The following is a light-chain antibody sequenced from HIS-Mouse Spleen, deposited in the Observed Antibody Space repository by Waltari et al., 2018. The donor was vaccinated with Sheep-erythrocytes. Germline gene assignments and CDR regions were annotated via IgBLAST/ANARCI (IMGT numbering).Light chain of an antibody. CDR3: QQYNNWPWT. Sequence: EIVMTQSPATLSVSPGERATLSCRASQSVSSNLAWYQQKPGQAPRLLIYGASTSATGSAARFSGSGSGTEFTLTISSMQSEDFAVYYCQQYNNWPWTFGQGTKVEIK. V-gene: IGKV3-15*01. CDR1: QSVSSN. J-gene: IGKJ1*01. CDR2: GAS.